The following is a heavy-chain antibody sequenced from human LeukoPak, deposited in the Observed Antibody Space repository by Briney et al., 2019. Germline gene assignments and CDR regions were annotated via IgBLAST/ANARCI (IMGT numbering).Heavy chain of an antibody. J-gene: IGHJ6*02. Sequence: ASVKVSCEASGYTFTSYGISWVRQAPGQGLEWMGWISAYNGNTNYAQKLQGRVTMTTDTSTSTAYMELRSLRSDDTAVYYCARGDFWSGYYLGYYYGMDVWGQGTTVTVSS. CDR2: ISAYNGNT. V-gene: IGHV1-18*01. D-gene: IGHD3-3*01. CDR3: ARGDFWSGYYLGYYYGMDV. CDR1: GYTFTSYG.